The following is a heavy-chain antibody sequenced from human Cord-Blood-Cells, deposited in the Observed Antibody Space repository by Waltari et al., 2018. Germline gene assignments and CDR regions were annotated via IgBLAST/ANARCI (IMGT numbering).Heavy chain of an antibody. V-gene: IGHV4-39*01. CDR3: ARSRGYSYGDAFDI. CDR2: IYYSGST. J-gene: IGHJ3*02. CDR1: GGSISSSSYS. D-gene: IGHD5-18*01. Sequence: QLQLQESGPGLVKPSETLSLTCTVSGGSISSSSYSWGWIRQPPGKGLEWIGSIYYSGSTYYNPSLKSRVTISVDTSKNQFSLKLSSVTAADTAVYYCARSRGYSYGDAFDIWGQGTMVTVSS.